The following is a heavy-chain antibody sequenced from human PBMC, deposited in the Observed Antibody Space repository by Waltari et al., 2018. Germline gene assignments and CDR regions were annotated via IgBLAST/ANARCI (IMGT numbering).Heavy chain of an antibody. CDR3: ASPRGVQGVINDPYYYYGMDV. V-gene: IGHV1-69*13. J-gene: IGHJ6*02. CDR2: IIPIFGTA. Sequence: QVQLVQSGAEVKKPGSSVKVSCKASGGTFSSYAISWVRQAPGQGLEWMGGIIPIFGTANYAQKFQGRVTITADESTSTAYMELSSLRSEDTAVYYCASPRGVQGVINDPYYYYGMDVWGQGTTVTVSS. CDR1: GGTFSSYA. D-gene: IGHD3-10*01.